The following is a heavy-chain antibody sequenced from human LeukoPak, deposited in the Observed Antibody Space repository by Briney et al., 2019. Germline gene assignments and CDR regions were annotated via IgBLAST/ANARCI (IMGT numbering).Heavy chain of an antibody. J-gene: IGHJ4*02. D-gene: IGHD3-10*01. Sequence: SSVTVSFKASGGTFNSYDISGVRQAPGQGREWVGGIIPIFGTANYPQKFQGRDTITADESTSTAYMELSSLRTEDTAVYYCARTVVLGSPRYYYGSGSSFGYWGQRALGTVSS. V-gene: IGHV1-69*01. CDR2: IIPIFGTA. CDR1: GGTFNSYD. CDR3: ARTVVLGSPRYYYGSGSSFGY.